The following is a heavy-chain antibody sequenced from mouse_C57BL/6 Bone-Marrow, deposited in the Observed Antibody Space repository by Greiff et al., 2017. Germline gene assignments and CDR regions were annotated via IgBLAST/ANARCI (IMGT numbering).Heavy chain of an antibody. CDR2: ISSGSSTI. J-gene: IGHJ3*01. D-gene: IGHD2-1*01. CDR1: GFTFSDYG. V-gene: IGHV5-17*01. CDR3: ARVWFSDYGNFAGFAY. Sequence: EVKLVESGGGLVKPGGSLKLSCAASGFTFSDYGMHWVRQAPEKGLEWVAYISSGSSTIYYADTVKGRFTISRDNAKNTLFLQMTSLRSEDTAMYYCARVWFSDYGNFAGFAYWGQGTLVTVSA.